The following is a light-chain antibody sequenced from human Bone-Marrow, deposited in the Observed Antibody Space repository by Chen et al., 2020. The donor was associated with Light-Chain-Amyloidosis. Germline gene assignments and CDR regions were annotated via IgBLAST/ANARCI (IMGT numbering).Light chain of an antibody. V-gene: IGLV3-25*03. CDR2: RDT. CDR1: DLPTKY. J-gene: IGLJ2*01. Sequence: SYELTQPPSVSVSPGQTARITCSGDDLPTKYAYWYQQKPGQAPVLVIHRDTERPSGISERFSGSSSGTTATLTISGVQAEDGADYNCQSADSSGTYEVIFGGGTKLTVL. CDR3: QSADSSGTYEVI.